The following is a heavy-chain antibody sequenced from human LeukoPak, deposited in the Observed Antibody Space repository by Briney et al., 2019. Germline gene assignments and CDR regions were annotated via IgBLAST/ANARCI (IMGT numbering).Heavy chain of an antibody. CDR1: GGTFSSYA. Sequence: SVKVSCKASGGTFSSYAISWVRQAPGQGLEWMGRIIPIFGIANYAQKFQGRVTITADKSTSTAYMELSSLKASDTAMYYCARLSRRYGSATRGDYFDYWGQGTLVTVSS. D-gene: IGHD3-10*01. V-gene: IGHV1-69*04. CDR2: IIPIFGIA. J-gene: IGHJ4*02. CDR3: ARLSRRYGSATRGDYFDY.